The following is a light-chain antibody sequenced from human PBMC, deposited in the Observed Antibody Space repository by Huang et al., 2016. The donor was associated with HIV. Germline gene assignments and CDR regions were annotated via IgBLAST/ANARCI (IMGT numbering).Light chain of an antibody. V-gene: IGKV4-1*01. J-gene: IGKJ1*01. CDR1: QRIFYNSDKKNY. Sequence: DIVMTQSPDSLAVSLGERPTINCKSSQRIFYNSDKKNYLAWYQKKPGQPPKLLIYWATTRESGVPGRFSGSGSGTDFTLTISSLQAGDVAVYYCQQYYGSPPTFGQGTKVEIK. CDR3: QQYYGSPPT. CDR2: WAT.